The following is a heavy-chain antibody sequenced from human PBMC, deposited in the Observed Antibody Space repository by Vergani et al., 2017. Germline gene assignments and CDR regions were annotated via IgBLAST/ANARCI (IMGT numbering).Heavy chain of an antibody. J-gene: IGHJ4*02. CDR2: ISSSSSYI. V-gene: IGHV3-21*01. Sequence: EVQLVGSGGGLVKPGGSLRLSCAASGFTFSSYSMNWVRQAPGKGLEWVSSISSSSSYIYYADSVKGRFTISRDNAKNSLYLQMNSLRAEDTAVYYCARKLPRYCSGGSCYPNDYWGQGTLVTVSS. CDR3: ARKLPRYCSGGSCYPNDY. CDR1: GFTFSSYS. D-gene: IGHD2-15*01.